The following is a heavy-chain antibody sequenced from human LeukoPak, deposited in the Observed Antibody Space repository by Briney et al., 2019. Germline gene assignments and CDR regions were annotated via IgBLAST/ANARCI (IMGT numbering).Heavy chain of an antibody. Sequence: QTGGSPRLSCAVSGFTVSSNYMSWVRQAPGKGLEWVSVIYSAGSTYYAGSVKGRFTISRDNSKNTMYLQMNSLRVEDTAVYYCARLPEWELPDYWGQGTLVTVSS. V-gene: IGHV3-53*01. J-gene: IGHJ4*02. CDR1: GFTVSSNY. CDR2: IYSAGST. D-gene: IGHD1-26*01. CDR3: ARLPEWELPDY.